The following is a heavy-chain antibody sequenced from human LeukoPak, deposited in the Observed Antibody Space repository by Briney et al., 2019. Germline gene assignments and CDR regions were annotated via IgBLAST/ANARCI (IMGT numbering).Heavy chain of an antibody. CDR3: AKDIRYFDWLLLFDY. CDR1: GFTFSSDA. D-gene: IGHD3-9*01. V-gene: IGHV3-23*01. CDR2: ISGSGGST. Sequence: GGSIRLACAGSGFTFSSDAMSWVREAPGKGLEWVSAISGSGGSTYYADSVKGRFTISRDNSKNTLYLQMNSLRAEDTAVYYCAKDIRYFDWLLLFDYWGQGTLVTVSS. J-gene: IGHJ4*02.